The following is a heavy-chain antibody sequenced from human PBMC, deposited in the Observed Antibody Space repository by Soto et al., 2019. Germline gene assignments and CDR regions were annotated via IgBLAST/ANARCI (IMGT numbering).Heavy chain of an antibody. CDR3: AGGSTWYYFDD. CDR2: IYYSGST. Sequence: ASETLSLTCTVSGGSISSCDYYWSWIRQPPGKGLEWIGYIYYSGSTYYNPSLKSRVTISVDTSKNQVSLKLRSVSAADTAVYYCAGGSTWYYFDDWGQGTLVTVSS. J-gene: IGHJ4*02. CDR1: GGSISSCDYY. D-gene: IGHD6-13*01. V-gene: IGHV4-30-4*01.